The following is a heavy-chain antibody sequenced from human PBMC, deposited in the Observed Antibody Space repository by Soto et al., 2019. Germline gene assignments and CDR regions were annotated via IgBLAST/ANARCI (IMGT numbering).Heavy chain of an antibody. D-gene: IGHD2-2*01. CDR1: GFTFSSYS. Sequence: PGGSLRLSCAASGFTFSSYSMNWVRQAPGKGLEWVSYISSSSSTIYYADSVKGRFTISRDNAKNSLYLQMNSLRAEDTAVYYCARGPSGDCSSTSCYPLFDYWGQGTLVTVSS. CDR2: ISSSSSTI. CDR3: ARGPSGDCSSTSCYPLFDY. V-gene: IGHV3-48*01. J-gene: IGHJ4*02.